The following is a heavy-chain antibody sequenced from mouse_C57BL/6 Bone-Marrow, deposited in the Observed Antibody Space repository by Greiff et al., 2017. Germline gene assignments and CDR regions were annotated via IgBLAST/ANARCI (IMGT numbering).Heavy chain of an antibody. CDR3: ARDDYYSNFDY. CDR2: INPNNGGT. D-gene: IGHD2-5*01. Sequence: EVQLQQSGPELVTPGASVKISCKASGYTFTDYYMNWVKQSHGKSLEWIGDINPNNGGTSYNQKFKGKATLTVDKSSSTAYMELRSLTSEGSAVYYCARDDYYSNFDYWGQGTTLTVSS. J-gene: IGHJ2*01. CDR1: GYTFTDYY. V-gene: IGHV1-26*01.